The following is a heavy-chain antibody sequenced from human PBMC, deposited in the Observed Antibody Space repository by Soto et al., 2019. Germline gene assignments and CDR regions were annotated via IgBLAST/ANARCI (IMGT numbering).Heavy chain of an antibody. CDR2: VYSSGGT. Sequence: QVHLQQSGPGLVNPSETLSLTCTVSGGSMSSYYWTWIRQPAGKGLEWIGRVYSSGGTHYNPSLKSRVTSSIDTSKNQFALRLFSVTDADTAVYYCARGQRFSDWFDPWGQGTLVTVSS. CDR1: GGSMSSYY. V-gene: IGHV4-4*07. D-gene: IGHD3-3*01. J-gene: IGHJ5*02. CDR3: ARGQRFSDWFDP.